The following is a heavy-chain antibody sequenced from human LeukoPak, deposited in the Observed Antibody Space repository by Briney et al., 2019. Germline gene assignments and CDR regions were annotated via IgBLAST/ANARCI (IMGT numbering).Heavy chain of an antibody. Sequence: GGSLRLSCAASGFTLSSYGMHWVRQAPGKGLEWVAVIWYDGSNKYYADSVKGRFTISRDNSKNTLYLQMNSLRAEDTAVYYCARGDALDGYNYGLLNYWGQGTLVTVSS. J-gene: IGHJ4*02. CDR3: ARGDALDGYNYGLLNY. CDR2: IWYDGSNK. CDR1: GFTLSSYG. V-gene: IGHV3-33*01. D-gene: IGHD5-24*01.